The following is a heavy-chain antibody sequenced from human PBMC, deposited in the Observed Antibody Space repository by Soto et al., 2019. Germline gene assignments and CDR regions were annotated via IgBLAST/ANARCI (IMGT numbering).Heavy chain of an antibody. CDR1: GFTFSSSP. Sequence: QVQLVESGGGVVQPGRSLRLSCEASGFTFSSSPMHWVRQAPGNGLEWVAVISYDGIIKVYADSVQGRFTISRDISKNTLYLQMNSLRTEDTAVYYCVRDKIRGPPDYCDDWGQGTLVTVSS. CDR3: VRDKIRGPPDYCDD. CDR2: ISYDGIIK. V-gene: IGHV3-30-3*01. J-gene: IGHJ4*02.